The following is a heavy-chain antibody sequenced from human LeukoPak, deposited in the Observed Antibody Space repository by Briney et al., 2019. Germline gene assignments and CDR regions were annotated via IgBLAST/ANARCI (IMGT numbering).Heavy chain of an antibody. CDR3: VKGVAPRAPNGRVFEY. V-gene: IGHV3-23*01. CDR2: ITNDSDDT. D-gene: IGHD2-15*01. CDR1: GFTFSSYA. Sequence: GGALRLSCAASGFTFSSYAMSWVRHAPGKGLDWVSIITNDSDDTKYADSVRSRFTISRDNSKNTLFLQMNTLRVDATAVYYCVKGVAPRAPNGRVFEYWGQGALVTVSS. J-gene: IGHJ4*02.